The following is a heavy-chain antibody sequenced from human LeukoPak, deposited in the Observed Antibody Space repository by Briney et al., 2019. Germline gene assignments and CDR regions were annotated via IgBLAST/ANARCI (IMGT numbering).Heavy chain of an antibody. CDR1: GSTFSDYY. Sequence: GGSLRLSCAASGSTFSDYYMSWIRQAPGKGLEWVSYISSSGSTIYYADSVKGRFTISRDNAKNSLYLQMNSLRAEDTAVYYCATTALYSQIDYWGQGTLVTVSS. V-gene: IGHV3-11*04. CDR3: ATTALYSQIDY. J-gene: IGHJ4*02. CDR2: ISSSGSTI. D-gene: IGHD6-13*01.